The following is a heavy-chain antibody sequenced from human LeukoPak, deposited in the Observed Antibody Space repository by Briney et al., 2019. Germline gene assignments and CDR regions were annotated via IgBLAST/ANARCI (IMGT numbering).Heavy chain of an antibody. CDR1: GGSISSYF. V-gene: IGHV4-59*01. D-gene: IGHD5-24*01. CDR2: IYYSGST. Sequence: SETLSLTCTVSGGSISSYFWSWIRQPPGKGLEWIGYIYYSGSTNYNPSLKSRVTISVDTSKNQFSLKLSSVTAADTTVYYCARDRDGYIYWGQGTLVTVSS. CDR3: ARDRDGYIY. J-gene: IGHJ4*02.